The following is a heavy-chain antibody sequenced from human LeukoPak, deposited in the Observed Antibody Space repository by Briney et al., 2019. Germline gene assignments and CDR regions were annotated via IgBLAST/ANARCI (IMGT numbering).Heavy chain of an antibody. Sequence: GGSLRLSCAASGFTFSDYEMNWVRQAPGKGLEWVSYISSSGSTIYYADSVKGRFTISRDNAKNSLYLQMNSLRAEDTAVYYCARAYYDSGSYYWFDPWGQGTLVTVSS. V-gene: IGHV3-48*03. J-gene: IGHJ5*02. CDR1: GFTFSDYE. D-gene: IGHD3-10*01. CDR3: ARAYYDSGSYYWFDP. CDR2: ISSSGSTI.